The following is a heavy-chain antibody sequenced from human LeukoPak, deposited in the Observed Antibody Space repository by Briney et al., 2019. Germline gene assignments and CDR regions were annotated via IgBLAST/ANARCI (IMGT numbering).Heavy chain of an antibody. Sequence: GGSLRLSCAASGFSFSNYAMSWVRQAPGKGLEWVSGINPSGGSTYYADSVKGRFTFSRDNSKNTLYLQMNRLRAEDTAVYYCAKDFGDYWGDYWGQGTLVTVSS. D-gene: IGHD3-10*01. V-gene: IGHV3-23*01. J-gene: IGHJ4*02. CDR1: GFSFSNYA. CDR2: INPSGGST. CDR3: AKDFGDYWGDY.